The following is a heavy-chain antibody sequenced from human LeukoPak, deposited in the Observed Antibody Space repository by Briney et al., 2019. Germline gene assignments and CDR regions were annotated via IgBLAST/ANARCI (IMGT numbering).Heavy chain of an antibody. CDR2: ISYDGTNI. J-gene: IGHJ4*02. CDR3: AKDRNFWSGPRNYFDS. V-gene: IGHV3-30*18. Sequence: HPGRSLRLSCAASGFTFNNYGMHWVRQAPGKGLEWVALISYDGTNIYYADSVKGRFTISRDNSRNTLYLQMNSLRVADTAVYHCAKDRNFWSGPRNYFDSWGQGTLVTVSS. D-gene: IGHD3-3*01. CDR1: GFTFNNYG.